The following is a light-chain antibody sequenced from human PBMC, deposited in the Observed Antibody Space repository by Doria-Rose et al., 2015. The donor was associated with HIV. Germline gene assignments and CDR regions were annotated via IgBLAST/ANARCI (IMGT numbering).Light chain of an antibody. Sequence: ATLNCKSNQSLLYTSKNYLAWYQQKPGQPPKLLIYWASTRQSGVPARFSGSGSGTDFTLTISGLEAEDVAVYYCQQYYDTPSFGPGTTVDIK. CDR3: QQYYDTPS. V-gene: IGKV4-1*01. J-gene: IGKJ3*01. CDR2: WAS. CDR1: QSLLYTSKNY.